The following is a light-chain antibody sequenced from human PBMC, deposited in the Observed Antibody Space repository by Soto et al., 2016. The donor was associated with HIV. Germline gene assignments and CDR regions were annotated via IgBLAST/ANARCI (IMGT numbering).Light chain of an antibody. Sequence: SYELTQPPSVSVSPGQTASITCSGDQLGSKFVSWYQQKPGQSPILVIYQDSKRPSGIPERFSGSNSGNTATLTISGTQAMDEADYYCQAWDSSTVVFGGGTKLTVL. J-gene: IGLJ2*01. CDR2: QDS. CDR1: QLGSKF. V-gene: IGLV3-1*01. CDR3: QAWDSSTVV.